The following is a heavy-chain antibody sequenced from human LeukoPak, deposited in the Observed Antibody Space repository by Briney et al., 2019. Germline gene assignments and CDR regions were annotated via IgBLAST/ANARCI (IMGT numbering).Heavy chain of an antibody. CDR3: AKEGDSSSWYLYFDY. Sequence: GRSLRLSCAASGFTFSSYGMHWVRQAPGKGLEWVAVISYDGSNKYYADSVKGRFTISRDNSKNTLYLQMNSLRAEDTAVYYCAKEGDSSSWYLYFDYWGQGTLVTVSS. J-gene: IGHJ4*02. CDR2: ISYDGSNK. D-gene: IGHD6-13*01. V-gene: IGHV3-30*18. CDR1: GFTFSSYG.